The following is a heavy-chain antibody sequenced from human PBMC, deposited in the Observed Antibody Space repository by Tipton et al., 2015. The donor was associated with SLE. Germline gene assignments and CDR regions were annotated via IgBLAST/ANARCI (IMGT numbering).Heavy chain of an antibody. CDR2: TYYRSKWYN. J-gene: IGHJ3*02. V-gene: IGHV6-1*01. D-gene: IGHD2-2*01. Sequence: GLVKPSQTLSLTCAISGDSVSSNSAAWNWIRQSPSRGLEWLGRTYYRSKWYNDYAVSVKSRITINPDTSKNQFSLKLSSVTAADTAVYYCARGSSRHGAFDIWGQGTMVTVSS. CDR1: GDSVSSNSAA. CDR3: ARGSSRHGAFDI.